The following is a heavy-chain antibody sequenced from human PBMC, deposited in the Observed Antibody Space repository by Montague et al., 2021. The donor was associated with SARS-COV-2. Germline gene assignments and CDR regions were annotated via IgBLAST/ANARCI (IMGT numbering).Heavy chain of an antibody. D-gene: IGHD4-17*01. J-gene: IGHJ4*02. CDR3: ASVHGTVTREW. CDR1: GYSIISGYY. V-gene: IGHV4-38-2*01. CDR2: IFHTGST. Sequence: SETLSLTCAVSGYSIISGYYWGWIRQPPGKGLEWIGNIFHTGSTLYNPSLKSRVTISLDTSKNQFSLRLNSVTAADTAVYYCASVHGTVTREWGGQGTLVTVSS.